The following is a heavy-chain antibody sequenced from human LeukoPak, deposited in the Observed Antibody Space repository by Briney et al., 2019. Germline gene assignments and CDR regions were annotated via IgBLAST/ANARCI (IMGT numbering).Heavy chain of an antibody. D-gene: IGHD4-23*01. V-gene: IGHV3-74*01. CDR2: MNSDASST. CDR1: GSTFTNYW. J-gene: IGHJ4*02. Sequence: GGSLRLSCVASGSTFTNYWMHWVRQAPGKGLVWVARMNSDASSTSYADSVKGRFTISRDNAKKTLYLQMNSLRADDTAVYYCARGPDYGGPLRGQGTLVTVSP. CDR3: ARGPDYGGPL.